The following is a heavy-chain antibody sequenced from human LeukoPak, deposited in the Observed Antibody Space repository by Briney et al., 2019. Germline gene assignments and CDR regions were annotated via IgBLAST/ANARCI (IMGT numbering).Heavy chain of an antibody. D-gene: IGHD2-2*02. CDR1: GGSFSGYY. CDR2: INHSGST. Sequence: SETLSLTCAVYGGSFSGYYWSWIRQPPGKGLEWIGEINHSGSTNYNPSLKSRVTISVDTSMNQFSLKLSSVTAADTAVYYCARTWDSSTSCYNDYWGQGTLVTVSS. J-gene: IGHJ4*02. V-gene: IGHV4-34*01. CDR3: ARTWDSSTSCYNDY.